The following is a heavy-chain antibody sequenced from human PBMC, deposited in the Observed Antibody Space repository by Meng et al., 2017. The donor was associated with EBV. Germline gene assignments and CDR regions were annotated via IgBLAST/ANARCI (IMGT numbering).Heavy chain of an antibody. CDR2: FLPRLGAP. CDR1: GGPFRYYA. CDR3: ASESGRGYTPDY. V-gene: IGHV1-69*01. Sequence: HVPFVQSAAEAKKPGSSVKVSRKTSGGPFRYYAISWVRQAPGQGLEWLGGFLPRLGAPNYAQKFHGRVKITADESKSTHYMDLSSLRSEDTAIYYCASESGRGYTPDYWGQGTLVTVSS. D-gene: IGHD3-10*01. J-gene: IGHJ4*02.